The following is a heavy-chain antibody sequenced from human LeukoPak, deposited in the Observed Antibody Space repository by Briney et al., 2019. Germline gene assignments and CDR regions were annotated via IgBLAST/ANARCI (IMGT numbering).Heavy chain of an antibody. D-gene: IGHD3-16*01. V-gene: IGHV4-34*01. Sequence: SETLSLTCAVYGGSFSGYYWSWIRQPPGKGLEWIGEINHSGSTNYNPSLKSRVAISVDTSKNQFSLKVTSVTASDTAMYYCVRDHVSPGLSNCFDPWGQGTLVTVSS. CDR3: VRDHVSPGLSNCFDP. CDR2: INHSGST. J-gene: IGHJ5*02. CDR1: GGSFSGYY.